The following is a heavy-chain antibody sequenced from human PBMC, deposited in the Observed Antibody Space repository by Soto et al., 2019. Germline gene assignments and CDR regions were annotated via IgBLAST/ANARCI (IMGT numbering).Heavy chain of an antibody. CDR3: ALVVTAMAEPFYYYFGMDV. CDR2: INAGNGTT. Sequence: QVQLVQSGAEVKKPGASVKVSCKASGYTFTSYAMHWVRQAPGQRLEWMGWINAGNGTTKYSQKFQGRVTITRDTSARKAYMERSSLGSEDTAVYYCALVVTAMAEPFYYYFGMDVWGPGTTVNVSS. CDR1: GYTFTSYA. V-gene: IGHV1-3*01. J-gene: IGHJ6*02. D-gene: IGHD5-18*01.